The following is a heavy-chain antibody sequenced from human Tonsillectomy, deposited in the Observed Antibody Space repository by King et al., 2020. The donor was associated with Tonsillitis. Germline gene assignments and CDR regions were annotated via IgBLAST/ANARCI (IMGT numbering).Heavy chain of an antibody. V-gene: IGHV3-48*02. D-gene: IGHD1-26*01. Sequence: VQLVESGGGLVQPGGSLRLSCAASGFTFSSYSMNWVRQAPGKGLEWVSYISSSSSTIYYADSVKGRFTISRDNAKNSLYLQMNSLRDEDTAVYYCARDWRRRSGSYYYYYGMDVWGQGTTVTVSS. CDR3: ARDWRRRSGSYYYYYGMDV. CDR2: ISSSSSTI. CDR1: GFTFSSYS. J-gene: IGHJ6*02.